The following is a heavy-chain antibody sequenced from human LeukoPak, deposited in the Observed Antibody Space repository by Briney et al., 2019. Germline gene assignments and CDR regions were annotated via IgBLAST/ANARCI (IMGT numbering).Heavy chain of an antibody. V-gene: IGHV1-2*02. CDR2: INPNSGGT. D-gene: IGHD1-20*01. Sequence: ASVKVSCKASGYTFSGYYMHWVRQAPGQGLEWMGWINPNSGGTNYAQKFQGRVTMTRDTSISTAYMELSRLRSDDTAVYYCARVRRVTGTTWGFYFDYWGQGTLVTVSS. J-gene: IGHJ4*02. CDR3: ARVRRVTGTTWGFYFDY. CDR1: GYTFSGYY.